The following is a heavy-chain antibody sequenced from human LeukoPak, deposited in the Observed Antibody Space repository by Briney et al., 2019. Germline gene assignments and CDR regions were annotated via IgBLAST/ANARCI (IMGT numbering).Heavy chain of an antibody. J-gene: IGHJ4*02. Sequence: GESLQISCQSSGYLLTSYWIGWVRQMPGKGLEWMGIIYPADSDTRYSPSFQGQVTMSADKSIRTAYLEWGSLKASDTAIYYCARRGSGSYYWDYWGQGTLVTVSS. CDR3: ARRGSGSYYWDY. V-gene: IGHV5-51*01. CDR2: IYPADSDT. CDR1: GYLLTSYW. D-gene: IGHD1-26*01.